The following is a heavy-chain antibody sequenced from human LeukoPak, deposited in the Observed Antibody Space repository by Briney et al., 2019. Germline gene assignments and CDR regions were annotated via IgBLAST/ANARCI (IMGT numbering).Heavy chain of an antibody. Sequence: GESLKISCKGSGYSFTGYWIGWVRQMPGKGLEWMGIIYPGDSDTRYSPSFQGQVTISADKSISTAYLQWSSLKASDTAMYYCARRGYCSGGSCYPNWFDPWGQGTLVTVSS. D-gene: IGHD2-15*01. CDR2: IYPGDSDT. CDR1: GYSFTGYW. CDR3: ARRGYCSGGSCYPNWFDP. J-gene: IGHJ5*02. V-gene: IGHV5-51*01.